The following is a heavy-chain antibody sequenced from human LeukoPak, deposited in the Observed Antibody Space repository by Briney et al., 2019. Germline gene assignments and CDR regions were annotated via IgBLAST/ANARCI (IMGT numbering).Heavy chain of an antibody. CDR1: GGSISSSSYY. V-gene: IGHV4-39*07. D-gene: IGHD3-10*01. J-gene: IGHJ4*02. Sequence: SETLSLTCTASGGSISSSSYYWGWIRQPQGKGLEWIRSIYYSGSTYYNPSLKSRVTISVDTSKNQFSLKLSSVTAADTAVYYCASLGHVEYYYGSGTLGASDYWGQGTLVTVSS. CDR3: ASLGHVEYYYGSGTLGASDY. CDR2: IYYSGST.